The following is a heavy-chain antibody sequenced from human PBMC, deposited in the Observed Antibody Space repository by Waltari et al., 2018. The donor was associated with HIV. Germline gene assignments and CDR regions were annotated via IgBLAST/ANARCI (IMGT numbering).Heavy chain of an antibody. D-gene: IGHD7-27*01. CDR2: IYYSGST. CDR1: GGSVSSARSS. Sequence: QVQLQESGPGLVKPSETLSLTCTVSGGSVSSARSSWSWIRQPPGKGLEWIGYIYYSGSTNYNPSLKSRVTISVDTSKNQFSLKLSSVTAADTAVHYCARDPLLTGGRNGGMDVWGQGTTVTVSS. CDR3: ARDPLLTGGRNGGMDV. J-gene: IGHJ6*02. V-gene: IGHV4-61*01.